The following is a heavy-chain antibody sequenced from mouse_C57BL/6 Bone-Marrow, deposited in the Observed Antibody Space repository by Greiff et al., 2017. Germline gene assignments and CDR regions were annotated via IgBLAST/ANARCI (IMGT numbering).Heavy chain of an antibody. CDR2: ISSGGSYT. J-gene: IGHJ3*01. D-gene: IGHD2-3*01. CDR1: GFTFSSYG. V-gene: IGHV5-6*02. Sequence: EVKLMESGGDLVKPGGSLKLSCAASGFTFSSYGMSWVRQTPDKGLEWVATISSGGSYTYYPDSVKGRFTISRDNAKNTLYLQMSSLKSEDTAMYYCASRRDDGYWAPFAYWGQGTLVTVSA. CDR3: ASRRDDGYWAPFAY.